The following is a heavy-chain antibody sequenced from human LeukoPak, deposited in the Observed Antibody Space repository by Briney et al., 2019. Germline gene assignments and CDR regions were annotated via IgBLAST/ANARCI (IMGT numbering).Heavy chain of an antibody. CDR2: IYYSGST. Sequence: SETLSLTCTVSGGSISSSSYYWGWIRQPPGKGLEGIGSIYYSGSTYYNPSLKSRVTISVDTSKNQFSLKLSSVAAADTAVYYCARQILWFGEFEDYYYMDVWGKGTTVTVSS. CDR3: ARQILWFGEFEDYYYMDV. J-gene: IGHJ6*03. CDR1: GGSISSSSYY. D-gene: IGHD3-10*01. V-gene: IGHV4-39*01.